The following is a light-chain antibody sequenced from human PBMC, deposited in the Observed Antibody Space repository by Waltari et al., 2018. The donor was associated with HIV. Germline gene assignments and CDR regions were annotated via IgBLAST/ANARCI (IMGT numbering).Light chain of an antibody. CDR3: QSADNSVTHLV. Sequence: SFELTQPPSVPVSPGQTARIPCSGSRLSNQYGYWYQQKPGQAPVLVMSRDSERPSGIPERFSGSSSGTTVTLTISGVQAEDEADYYCQSADNSVTHLVCGGGTKLTVL. CDR2: RDS. J-gene: IGLJ3*02. CDR1: RLSNQY. V-gene: IGLV3-25*03.